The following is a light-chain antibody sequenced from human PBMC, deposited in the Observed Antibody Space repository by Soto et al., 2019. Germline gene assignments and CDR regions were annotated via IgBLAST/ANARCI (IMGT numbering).Light chain of an antibody. Sequence: DIQMTKYPSTLSASVGDRVTITCRASQSLNNYLAWYQQKPGKAPKLLIYDASTLERGVPSRFSGTGSGTEFTLTISSLQPDDFATYYCQQYYRSSITFGQGTRLEI. V-gene: IGKV1-5*01. CDR3: QQYYRSSIT. CDR1: QSLNNY. CDR2: DAS. J-gene: IGKJ5*01.